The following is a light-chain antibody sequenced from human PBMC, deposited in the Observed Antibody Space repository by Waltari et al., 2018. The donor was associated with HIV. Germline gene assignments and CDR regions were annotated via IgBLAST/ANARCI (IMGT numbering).Light chain of an antibody. CDR3: CSYAGTYTYVL. J-gene: IGLJ3*02. CDR2: EVI. Sequence: QSALTQPRSVSGSPGQSVTISCTGTSSDVGGYDSVSWYLQHPGKVPKLIIYEVIKRPSGVPDRFSGSKSCNTASLTISGLQTEYEADYFCCSYAGTYTYVLFGGGTKLTVL. CDR1: SSDVGGYDS. V-gene: IGLV2-11*01.